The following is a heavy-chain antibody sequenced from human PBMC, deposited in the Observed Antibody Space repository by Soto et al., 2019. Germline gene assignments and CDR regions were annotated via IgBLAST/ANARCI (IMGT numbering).Heavy chain of an antibody. J-gene: IGHJ4*02. V-gene: IGHV3-23*01. CDR2: ISGTGDST. CDR1: GFTFSSYA. D-gene: IGHD3-9*01. CDR3: AKARNYDILTGGPIDY. Sequence: EVQLLESGGGLVQPGWSLRLSCAASGFTFSSYAMSWVRQAPGKGLEWVSGISGTGDSTYYAYSVKGRYTISRDHSKNKLYLQMNSLRAEDTAVYYCAKARNYDILTGGPIDYWGQGTLVTVSS.